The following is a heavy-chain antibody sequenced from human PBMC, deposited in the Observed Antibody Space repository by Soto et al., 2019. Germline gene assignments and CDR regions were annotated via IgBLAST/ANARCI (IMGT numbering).Heavy chain of an antibody. V-gene: IGHV3-21*01. J-gene: IGHJ5*02. CDR2: ISSFSNYM. D-gene: IGHD6-13*01. CDR3: ARHPERIAQIGWFDP. CDR1: GFTFNSYS. Sequence: TGGSLRLSCAVSGFTFNSYSMNWVRQAPGKGLEWVSSISSFSNYMYYTDSVKGRFTISRDNARNSLYLQMNSLRAEDTAVYYCARHPERIAQIGWFDPWGQGTLVTSPQ.